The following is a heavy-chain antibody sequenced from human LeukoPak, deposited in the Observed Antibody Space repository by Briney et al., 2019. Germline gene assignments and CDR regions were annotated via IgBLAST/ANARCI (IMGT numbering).Heavy chain of an antibody. CDR1: GGSISRRSAY. D-gene: IGHD1-26*01. CDR3: ARNESVLGTTGLNDFFDD. Sequence: SETLSLTCTVTGGSISRRSAYWGWIRQPPGKGLEWIGSIYYSGSTYYNPSFKSRVTISVDTSRNQFSLQLSYVTAADTAVYYCARNESVLGTTGLNDFFDDWGQGSLVTVSS. J-gene: IGHJ4*02. CDR2: IYYSGST. V-gene: IGHV4-39*01.